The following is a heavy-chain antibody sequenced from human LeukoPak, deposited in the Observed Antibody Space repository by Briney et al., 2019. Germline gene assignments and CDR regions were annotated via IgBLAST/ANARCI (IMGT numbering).Heavy chain of an antibody. V-gene: IGHV3-21*01. CDR3: ARDFLSDENQLRLAAPCDY. D-gene: IGHD2-15*01. CDR2: ISSSSSYI. Sequence: GGSLRLSCAASGFTFNTYRMNWVRQAPGKGLEWVSSISSSSSYIYYTDSVKGRFTISRDNAKNSLDLQMKDLRVEDSAMYYCARDFLSDENQLRLAAPCDYWGQGTLVTVSS. J-gene: IGHJ4*02. CDR1: GFTFNTYR.